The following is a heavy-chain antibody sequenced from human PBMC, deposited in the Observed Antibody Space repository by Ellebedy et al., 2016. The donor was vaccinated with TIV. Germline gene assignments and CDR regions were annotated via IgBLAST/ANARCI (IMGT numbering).Heavy chain of an antibody. CDR1: GYSFTRYW. CDR2: IHPGDSDI. Sequence: PGGSLRLSCKGSGYSFTRYWIAWVRQMPGKGLEWMGIIHPGDSDIRYSPSFQGQVTISADKSINTAFLQWSSLKASDTGIYYCARHDTFTTSGQTLYYYYAMDVWGQGTMVTVSS. CDR3: ARHDTFTTSGQTLYYYYAMDV. J-gene: IGHJ6*02. D-gene: IGHD2/OR15-2a*01. V-gene: IGHV5-51*01.